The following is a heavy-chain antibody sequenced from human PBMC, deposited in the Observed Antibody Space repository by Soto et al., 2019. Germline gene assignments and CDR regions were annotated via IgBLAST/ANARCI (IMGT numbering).Heavy chain of an antibody. V-gene: IGHV1-3*01. CDR2: INADNGNT. CDR3: ARNRKDIVVVVAATNYYYYGMDV. J-gene: IGHJ6*02. D-gene: IGHD2-15*01. CDR1: GYTFTSYA. Sequence: ASVKVSCKASGYTFTSYAMHWVRQAPGQRLEWMGWINADNGNTNYSQKLQGRVTMTTDTSTSTAYMELRSLRSDDTAVYYCARNRKDIVVVVAATNYYYYGMDVWGQGTTVTVSS.